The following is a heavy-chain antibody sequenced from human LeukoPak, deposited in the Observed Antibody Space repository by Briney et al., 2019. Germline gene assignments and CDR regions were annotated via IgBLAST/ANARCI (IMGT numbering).Heavy chain of an antibody. J-gene: IGHJ4*02. V-gene: IGHV4-34*01. Sequence: SETLSLTCAVYGGSFSGYYWSWIRQPPGKGLEWIGDINHSGSTNYNPSLKSRVTISVDTSKNQFSLKLSSVTAADTAVYYCARHTIQGGDYCSGGSCWPAEHDYWGQGTLVTVSS. CDR3: ARHTIQGGDYCSGGSCWPAEHDY. CDR2: INHSGST. D-gene: IGHD2-15*01. CDR1: GGSFSGYY.